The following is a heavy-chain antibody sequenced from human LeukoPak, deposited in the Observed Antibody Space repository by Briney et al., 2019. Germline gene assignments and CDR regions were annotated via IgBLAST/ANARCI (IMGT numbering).Heavy chain of an antibody. CDR3: ARDGTPGTVTAGPPDY. V-gene: IGHV1-18*01. D-gene: IGHD4-17*01. CDR2: ISAYNGNT. Sequence: GASVKVSCKASGYTFTSYGISWVRQAPGQGLEWMGWISAYNGNTNYAQKLQGRVTMTTDTSTSTAYMELRSLRSDDTAVYYCARDGTPGTVTAGPPDYWGQGTLVTVSS. CDR1: GYTFTSYG. J-gene: IGHJ4*02.